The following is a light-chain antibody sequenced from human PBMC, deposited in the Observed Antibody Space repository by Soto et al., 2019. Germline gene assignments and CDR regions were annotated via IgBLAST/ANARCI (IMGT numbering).Light chain of an antibody. Sequence: DIQMTQSPPSLSASVGDRVTITCRASQSISKNLNWYQQKPGKAPNLLIYAASSLESGVPSRFSGSGSGTDFTLTISSLQPEDFATYSCQQSYSTPLTFGPGTKVDIK. CDR1: QSISKN. J-gene: IGKJ3*01. V-gene: IGKV1-39*01. CDR3: QQSYSTPLT. CDR2: AAS.